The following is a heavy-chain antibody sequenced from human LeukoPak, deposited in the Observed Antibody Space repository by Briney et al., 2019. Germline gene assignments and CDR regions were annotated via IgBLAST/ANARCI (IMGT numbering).Heavy chain of an antibody. D-gene: IGHD3-10*01. Sequence: TLSLTCTASGGSISSGGYYWRWSRPHPGKGLEWIGYIYYSGSTYYNPSLKSRVTISVDTSKNQFSLKLSSVTAADTAVYYCARGKSITMVRGVIMARYYFDYWGQGTLVTVSS. V-gene: IGHV4-31*03. CDR2: IYYSGST. CDR3: ARGKSITMVRGVIMARYYFDY. J-gene: IGHJ4*02. CDR1: GGSISSGGYY.